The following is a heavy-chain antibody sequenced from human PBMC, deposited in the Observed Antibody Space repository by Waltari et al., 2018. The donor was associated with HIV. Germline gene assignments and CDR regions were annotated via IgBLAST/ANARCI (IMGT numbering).Heavy chain of an antibody. Sequence: QVQLQESGPGLVKPSQTLYLTCTVAGGSISSGSYYWSWIRQPAGKGLEWIGRIYTSGSTNYNPSLKSRVTISVDTSKNQFSLKLSSVTAADTAVYYCARVSTVVTPYFNLWGRGTLVTVSS. D-gene: IGHD4-17*01. CDR1: GGSISSGSYY. J-gene: IGHJ2*01. V-gene: IGHV4-61*02. CDR2: IYTSGST. CDR3: ARVSTVVTPYFNL.